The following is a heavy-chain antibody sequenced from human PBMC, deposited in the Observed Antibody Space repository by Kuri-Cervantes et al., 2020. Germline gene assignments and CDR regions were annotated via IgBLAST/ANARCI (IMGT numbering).Heavy chain of an antibody. D-gene: IGHD3-16*01. Sequence: SLKISCAASGFTFDDYAMHWVRQAPGKGLEWVSGISWNSGSIGYADSVKGRFTISRDNSKNTLYLQMNSLRAEDTAVYYCARARNFGIVGFDPWGQGTLVTVSS. CDR3: ARARNFGIVGFDP. J-gene: IGHJ5*02. V-gene: IGHV3-9*01. CDR1: GFTFDDYA. CDR2: ISWNSGSI.